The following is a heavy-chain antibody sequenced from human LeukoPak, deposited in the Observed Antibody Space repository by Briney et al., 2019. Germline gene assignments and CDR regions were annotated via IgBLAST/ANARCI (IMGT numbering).Heavy chain of an antibody. CDR2: ISSNGGST. D-gene: IGHD3-16*01. CDR1: GFTFSSYG. Sequence: GGSLRLSCVVSGFTFSSYGMHWVRQPPGKGLEYVSAISSNGGSTYYANSVKGRFTISRDNSKNTSYLQMGSLRAEDTAVYYCARGPVYAYWGQGTLVTVSS. J-gene: IGHJ4*02. V-gene: IGHV3-64*01. CDR3: ARGPVYAY.